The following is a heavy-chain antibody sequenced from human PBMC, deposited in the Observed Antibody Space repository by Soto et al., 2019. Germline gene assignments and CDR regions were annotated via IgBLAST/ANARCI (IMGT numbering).Heavy chain of an antibody. CDR2: INHSGST. D-gene: IGHD3-9*01. J-gene: IGHJ5*02. CDR3: ARAPNYDILTGYYSKNNWFDP. CDR1: GWSFSGYY. V-gene: IGHV4-34*01. Sequence: SETLSLTCAVYGWSFSGYYWSWIRQPPGKGLEWIGEINHSGSTNYNPSLKSRVTISVDTSKNQFSLKLSSVTAADTAVYYCARAPNYDILTGYYSKNNWFDPWGQGTLVTVSS.